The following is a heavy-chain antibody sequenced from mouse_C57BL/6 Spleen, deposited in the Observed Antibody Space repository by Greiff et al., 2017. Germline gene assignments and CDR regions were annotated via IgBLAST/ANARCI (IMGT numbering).Heavy chain of an antibody. V-gene: IGHV1-69*01. Sequence: QVQLQQSGAELVMPGASVKLSCKASGYTFTSYWMHWVKQRPGQGLEWIGEIDPSDSYTNYNQKFKGKSTLTVDKSSSTAYMQLSSLTSEDSAVYYCARLGDSVGFAYWGQGTLVTVSA. CDR3: ARLGDSVGFAY. D-gene: IGHD1-1*01. CDR1: GYTFTSYW. J-gene: IGHJ3*01. CDR2: IDPSDSYT.